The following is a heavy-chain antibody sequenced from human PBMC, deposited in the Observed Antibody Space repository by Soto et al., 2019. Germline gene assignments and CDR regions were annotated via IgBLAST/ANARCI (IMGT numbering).Heavy chain of an antibody. V-gene: IGHV5-51*01. CDR2: IYPGDSDT. J-gene: IGHJ6*02. Sequence: PGESLKISCKGSGYSFTSYWIGWVRQMPGKGLEWMGIIYPGDSDTRYSPSFQGQVTISADKSISTAYLQWSSLKASDTAMYYCARLPCSGGSCYSWDYYYGMDVWGQGTTVTVSS. CDR3: ARLPCSGGSCYSWDYYYGMDV. D-gene: IGHD2-15*01. CDR1: GYSFTSYW.